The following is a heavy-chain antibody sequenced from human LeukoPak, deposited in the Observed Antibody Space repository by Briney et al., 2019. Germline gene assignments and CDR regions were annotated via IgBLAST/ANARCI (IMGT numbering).Heavy chain of an antibody. Sequence: GGSLRLSCAASGFTVSSNYMSWVRQTPGKGLEWVSIIYYDGSTYYADSVKGRFTISRDNSKNTLYLQMNSLRAEDTAVYYCAKASGYYTLDYWGQGTLVTVSS. D-gene: IGHD3-22*01. V-gene: IGHV3-53*05. CDR3: AKASGYYTLDY. CDR2: IYYDGST. CDR1: GFTVSSNY. J-gene: IGHJ4*02.